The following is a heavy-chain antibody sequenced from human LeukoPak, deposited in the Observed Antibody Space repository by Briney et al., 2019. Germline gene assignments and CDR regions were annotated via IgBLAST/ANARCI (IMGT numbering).Heavy chain of an antibody. CDR1: GGTFSSYA. CDR3: ARDRTLWAVAGTDPQGAFDI. CDR2: IIPIFGAA. D-gene: IGHD6-19*01. J-gene: IGHJ3*02. V-gene: IGHV1-69*05. Sequence: SVKVSCKASGGTFSSYAISWVRQAPGQGLEWMGRIIPIFGAANYAQKFQGRVTITTDESTSTAYMELSSLRSEDTAVYYCARDRTLWAVAGTDPQGAFDIWGQGTMVTVSS.